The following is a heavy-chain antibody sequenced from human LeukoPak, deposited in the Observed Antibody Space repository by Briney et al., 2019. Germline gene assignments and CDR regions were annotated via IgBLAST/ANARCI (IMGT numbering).Heavy chain of an antibody. Sequence: PGRSLRLSCAASGFTFSSYGMHWVRQAPGKGLEWVAVISYDGSNKYYAYSVTGRFTISRKNSKNTLSLKMNSLRAEGTAVYYCAKGFLGEYWGKGTMVTVSS. D-gene: IGHD2/OR15-2a*01. CDR1: GFTFSSYG. V-gene: IGHV3-30*18. CDR2: ISYDGSNK. J-gene: IGHJ4*02. CDR3: AKGFLGEY.